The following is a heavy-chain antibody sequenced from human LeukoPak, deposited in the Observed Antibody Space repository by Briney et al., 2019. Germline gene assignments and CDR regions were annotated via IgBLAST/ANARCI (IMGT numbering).Heavy chain of an antibody. D-gene: IGHD5-18*01. J-gene: IGHJ3*02. V-gene: IGHV4-39*01. CDR2: IYYSGNT. Sequence: SETLSLTCTVSGGSISSSSYYWGWIRQPPGKGLEWIGSIYYSGNTYYNPPLKSRVTISVDTSKNQFSLKLTSVTAADTAVYYCARPFSYGLGHAFDIWGQGTMVTVSS. CDR3: ARPFSYGLGHAFDI. CDR1: GGSISSSSYY.